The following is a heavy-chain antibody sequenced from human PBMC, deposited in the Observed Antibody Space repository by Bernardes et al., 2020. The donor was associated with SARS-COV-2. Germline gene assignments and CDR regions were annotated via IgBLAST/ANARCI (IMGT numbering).Heavy chain of an antibody. D-gene: IGHD3-10*01. CDR2: INAGNGNT. Sequence: ASVKVSCKASGYTFTSYAMHWVRQAPGQRLEWMGWINAGNGNTKYSQKFQGRVTITRDTSASTAYMELSSLRSEDTAVYYCARVRMVRGVIGYFDYWGQGTLVTVSS. CDR1: GYTFTSYA. V-gene: IGHV1-3*01. J-gene: IGHJ4*02. CDR3: ARVRMVRGVIGYFDY.